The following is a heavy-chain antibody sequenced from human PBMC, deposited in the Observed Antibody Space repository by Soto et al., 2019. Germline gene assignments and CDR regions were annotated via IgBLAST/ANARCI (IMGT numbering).Heavy chain of an antibody. V-gene: IGHV7-4-1*01. CDR2: INTNTGNP. CDR1: GYTFTSYA. CDR3: ARDDYSAMVRGFDP. J-gene: IGHJ5*02. Sequence: GASVKVSCKASGYTFTSYAMNWVRQAPGQGLEWMGWINTNTGNPTYAQGFTGRFVFSLDTSVSTAYLQICSLKAEDTAVYYCARDDYSAMVRGFDPWGQGTLVTVSS. D-gene: IGHD3-10*01.